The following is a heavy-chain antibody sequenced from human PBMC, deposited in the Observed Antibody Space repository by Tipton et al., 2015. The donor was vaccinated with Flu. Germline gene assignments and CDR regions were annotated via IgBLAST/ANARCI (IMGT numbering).Heavy chain of an antibody. J-gene: IGHJ5*01. CDR3: ARRDYSNYVSEPKNWFDS. Sequence: LRLSCAASGFIFSSEWMGWVRQAPGKGLEWIGNIGHTGNTYHNPSLKSRVRLSVDTSKNQFSLKLSSVTAADTAVYYCARRDYSNYVSEPKNWFDSWGQGTLVTVSS. CDR1: GFIFSSEW. CDR2: IGHTGNT. D-gene: IGHD4-11*01. V-gene: IGHV4-38-2*01.